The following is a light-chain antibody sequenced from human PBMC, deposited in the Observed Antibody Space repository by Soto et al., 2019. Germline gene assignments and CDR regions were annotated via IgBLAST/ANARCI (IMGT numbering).Light chain of an antibody. V-gene: IGKV3-11*01. CDR2: DVS. CDR3: QQRSNWPHLT. J-gene: IGKJ4*01. Sequence: EIVLTHSPATLSLSPGERATLSCRASQSVSSYLAWYQQKPGQAPRLLIYDVSNRATGIPARFSGSGSGTDFTLTISSLEPEDFAVYYCQQRSNWPHLTFGGGTKVEIK. CDR1: QSVSSY.